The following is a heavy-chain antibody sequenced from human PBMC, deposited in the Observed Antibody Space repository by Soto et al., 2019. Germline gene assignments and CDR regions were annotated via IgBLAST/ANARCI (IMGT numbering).Heavy chain of an antibody. Sequence: DSVKVYFKASGYTFTGYYMHLVRQAPGQGLEWMGWINPTSGGTNYAQKFQGRVTMTRDTSTSTAYMELSRLRSDDTAVYYCARTWSSWLRRASYGMDVWGQGTTVTVSS. CDR2: INPTSGGT. J-gene: IGHJ6*01. CDR3: ARTWSSWLRRASYGMDV. CDR1: GYTFTGYY. D-gene: IGHD3-22*01. V-gene: IGHV1-2*02.